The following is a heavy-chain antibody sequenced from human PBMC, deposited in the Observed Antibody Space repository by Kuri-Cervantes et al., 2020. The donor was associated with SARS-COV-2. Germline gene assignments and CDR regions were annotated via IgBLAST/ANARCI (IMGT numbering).Heavy chain of an antibody. V-gene: IGHV1-69*13. J-gene: IGHJ4*02. D-gene: IGHD3-3*01. CDR2: IIPIFGTA. CDR1: GGTFSSYA. Sequence: SVKVSCKASGGTFSSYAISWVRQAPGQGLEWMGGIIPIFGTANYAQKFQGRVTITADEPTSTAYMELSSLRSEDTAVYYCARVHSKGPLYDFWSGYYFDYWGQGTLVTRLL. CDR3: ARVHSKGPLYDFWSGYYFDY.